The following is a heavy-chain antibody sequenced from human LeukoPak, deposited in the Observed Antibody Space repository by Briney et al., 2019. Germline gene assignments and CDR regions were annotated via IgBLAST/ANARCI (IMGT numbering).Heavy chain of an antibody. CDR1: GFTFSDHY. D-gene: IGHD1-26*01. CDR2: IRNKAMSYTT. CDR3: ARGGSYVAFDY. V-gene: IGHV3-72*01. Sequence: GGSLRLSCAASGFTFSDHYMDWVRQAPGKGLEWVGRIRNKAMSYTTEYAASVKGRFTISRDDSKNSLYLQMNSLKTEDAAVYYCARGGSYVAFDYWGQGTLVTVSS. J-gene: IGHJ4*02.